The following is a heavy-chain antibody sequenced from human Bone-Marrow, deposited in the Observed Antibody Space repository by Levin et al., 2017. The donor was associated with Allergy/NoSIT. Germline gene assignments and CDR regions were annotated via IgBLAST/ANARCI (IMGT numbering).Heavy chain of an antibody. V-gene: IGHV4-30-4*01. CDR1: GGSISSDNYY. J-gene: IGHJ4*02. CDR2: TYYNGST. CDR3: ARVRDGYNFGDYYFDS. D-gene: IGHD5-24*01. Sequence: KSSETLSLTCTVSGGSISSDNYYWTWIRQPPGKGLECIGYTYYNGSTYYNPSLKSRVTISVDTSKNQFSLNLDSVTAADTAVYYCARVRDGYNFGDYYFDSCGQGTLVIVSS.